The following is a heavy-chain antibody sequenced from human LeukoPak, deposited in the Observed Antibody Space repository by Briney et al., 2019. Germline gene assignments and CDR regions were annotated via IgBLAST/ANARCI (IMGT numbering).Heavy chain of an antibody. Sequence: GGSLRLSCAASGFTFSSYSMNWVRQAPGKGLEWVSSISSSSSYIYYADSVKGRFTISRDNSKNPLYLQMNSLRAEDTAVYYCARGREDSSGWLRDFDYWGQGTLVTVSS. CDR2: ISSSSSYI. CDR1: GFTFSSYS. D-gene: IGHD6-19*01. CDR3: ARGREDSSGWLRDFDY. V-gene: IGHV3-21*04. J-gene: IGHJ4*02.